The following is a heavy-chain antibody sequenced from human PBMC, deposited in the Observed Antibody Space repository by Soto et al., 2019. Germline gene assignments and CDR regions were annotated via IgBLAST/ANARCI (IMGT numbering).Heavy chain of an antibody. CDR1: GGSISDNW. V-gene: IGHV4-4*02. J-gene: IGHJ4*02. CDR2: VYHSGTT. CDR3: ARHVAVARTRGFDS. D-gene: IGHD2-21*01. Sequence: QVQLQESGPGLVMPSGTLSLTCAVSGGSISDNWWSWVRQPPGKGLEWIGEVYHSGTTYYNPSLKSRVSLSLDTSAHKSSLALHSVTDADTAVYYCARHVAVARTRGFDSWCQGTLVTVSS.